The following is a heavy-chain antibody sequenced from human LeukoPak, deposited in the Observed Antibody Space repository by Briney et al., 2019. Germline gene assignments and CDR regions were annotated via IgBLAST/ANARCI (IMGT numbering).Heavy chain of an antibody. CDR1: GFTVSSNY. V-gene: IGHV3-66*01. D-gene: IGHD6-13*01. CDR2: IYSGGST. J-gene: IGHJ4*02. CDR3: ARDSGYSSSWAFDY. Sequence: GGSLRLSCAASGFTVSSNYMSWVRQAPGKGLEWVSVIYSGGSTYYADSVKGRFTISRDNSKNTLYLQMSSLRAEDTAVYYCARDSGYSSSWAFDYWGQGTLVTVSS.